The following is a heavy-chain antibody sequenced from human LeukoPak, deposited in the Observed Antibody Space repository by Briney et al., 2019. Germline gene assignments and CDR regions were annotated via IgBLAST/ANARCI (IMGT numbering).Heavy chain of an antibody. CDR1: GYTFTSYG. J-gene: IGHJ3*02. Sequence: ASEKVSCKASGYTFTSYGISWVRQAPGQGLEWMGWISSYNGNTNYAQKLQGRVTMSTDTSTGTAYMELRSLRSDDTAVYYRARRVAVARRDAFDIWGQGTMVTVSS. D-gene: IGHD6-19*01. CDR2: ISSYNGNT. CDR3: ARRVAVARRDAFDI. V-gene: IGHV1-18*01.